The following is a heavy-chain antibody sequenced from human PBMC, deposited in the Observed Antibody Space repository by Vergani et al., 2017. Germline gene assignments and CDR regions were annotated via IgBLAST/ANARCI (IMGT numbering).Heavy chain of an antibody. Sequence: QVTLRESGPALVKPTQTLTLTCTFSGFSLSTSGMCVSWIRQPPGKALEWLALIDWDDDKYYSTSLKTRLTISKDTSKNQVVLTMTNMDPVDTATYCCARTDLGYCSGGSCWYYYYMDVWGKGTTVTVSS. V-gene: IGHV2-70*01. D-gene: IGHD2-15*01. CDR3: ARTDLGYCSGGSCWYYYYMDV. CDR1: GFSLSTSGMC. CDR2: IDWDDDK. J-gene: IGHJ6*03.